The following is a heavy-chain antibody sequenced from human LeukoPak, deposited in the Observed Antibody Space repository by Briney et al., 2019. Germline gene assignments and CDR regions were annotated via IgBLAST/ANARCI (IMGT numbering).Heavy chain of an antibody. CDR1: SGSISNYY. V-gene: IGHV4-59*08. Sequence: SETLSLTCTISSGSISNYYWTWIRRSPGKGLEWIGNVYYSGNTKYNPSLKSRVSISLDTSRNQFSLTLTSVTAADTAVYYCATSIGPYWSKNGFDVWGQGTMVTDSS. CDR2: VYYSGNT. CDR3: ATSIGPYWSKNGFDV. D-gene: IGHD2-2*01. J-gene: IGHJ3*01.